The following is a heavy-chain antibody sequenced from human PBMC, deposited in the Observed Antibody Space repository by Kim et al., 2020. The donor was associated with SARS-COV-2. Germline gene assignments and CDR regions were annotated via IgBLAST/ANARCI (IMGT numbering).Heavy chain of an antibody. CDR1: GFTFSSYA. D-gene: IGHD3-9*01. CDR2: ISYDGSDK. J-gene: IGHJ3*02. CDR3: ARSPDSYYDILTGYYILDAFDI. Sequence: GGSLRLSCAASGFTFSSYAMHWVRQAPGKGLEWVAFISYDGSDKYYVDSVKGRFTLSRDNSKNTLYLQMNSLRAEDTAVYYCARSPDSYYDILTGYYILDAFDIWGQGTMVTVSS. V-gene: IGHV3-30*04.